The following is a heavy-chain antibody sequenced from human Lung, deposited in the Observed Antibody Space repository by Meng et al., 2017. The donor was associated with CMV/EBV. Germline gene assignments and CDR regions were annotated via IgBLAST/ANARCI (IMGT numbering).Heavy chain of an antibody. CDR2: ISGSTNTI. Sequence: GESLKISCAASGFTFSDHYMSWIRQAPGKGLEWISYISGSTNTIHYAASVRGRFTISRDNAKNLLLLQMNSLRAEDTAVYYCAREDQGDYWLDYWGQGTRVNGAS. CDR3: AREDQGDYWLDY. D-gene: IGHD4-17*01. J-gene: IGHJ4*02. V-gene: IGHV3-11*01. CDR1: GFTFSDHY.